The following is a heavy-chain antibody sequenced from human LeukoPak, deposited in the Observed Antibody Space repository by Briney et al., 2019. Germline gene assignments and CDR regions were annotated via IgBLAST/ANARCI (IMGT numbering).Heavy chain of an antibody. CDR1: GFTFSNYA. CDR2: ITGSGNDA. V-gene: IGHV3-23*01. Sequence: GGSLRLSCAASGFTFSNYAMTWVRQAPGKGLEWVSTITGSGNDAYYADSVKGRFTISRDNSKNMLYLQMNSLRAEDTAVYYCAKGATGLRIVGDNWGQGTLVTVSS. CDR3: AKGATGLRIVGDN. D-gene: IGHD2-15*01. J-gene: IGHJ4*02.